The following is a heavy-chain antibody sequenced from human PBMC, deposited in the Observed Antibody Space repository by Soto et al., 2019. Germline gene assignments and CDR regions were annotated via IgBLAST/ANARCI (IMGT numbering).Heavy chain of an antibody. Sequence: GASVKVSCKASGYTFTSYDINWVRQATGQGLEWMGWMSPNSGNTGYAQKFQGRVTMTRNTSISTAYMELSSLRSEDTAVYYCARGRVGYSSSSWDHYYYYGMDVWGQGTTVTVSS. CDR2: MSPNSGNT. D-gene: IGHD6-6*01. CDR3: ARGRVGYSSSSWDHYYYYGMDV. CDR1: GYTFTSYD. V-gene: IGHV1-8*01. J-gene: IGHJ6*02.